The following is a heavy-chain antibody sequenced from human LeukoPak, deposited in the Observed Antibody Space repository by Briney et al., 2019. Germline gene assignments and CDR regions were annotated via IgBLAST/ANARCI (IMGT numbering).Heavy chain of an antibody. V-gene: IGHV1-8*03. CDR3: ARVGRQLNNKKERLYYVDY. CDR2: MNPNSGNT. J-gene: IGHJ4*02. CDR1: GYTFTSYD. Sequence: ASVKVSCKASGYTFTSYDINWVRQATGQGLEWMGWMNPNSGNTGYAQKFQGRVTITRNTSISTAYMELSSLRSEDTAVYYCARVGRQLNNKKERLYYVDYWGQGTLVTVSS. D-gene: IGHD6-6*01.